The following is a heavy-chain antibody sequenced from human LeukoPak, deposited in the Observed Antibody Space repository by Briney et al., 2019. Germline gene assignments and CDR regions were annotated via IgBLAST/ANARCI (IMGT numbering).Heavy chain of an antibody. CDR3: VRGTIAAAGIDY. CDR1: GFTFSSCS. CDR2: IKGDGSSI. J-gene: IGHJ4*02. Sequence: GGSLRLSCAASGFTFSSCSMHWVRQAPGKGLVWVSRIKGDGSSISYADSVKGRFTIFRDNAKNTLFLQMDSLRAEDTAVYYCVRGTIAAAGIDYWGQGTLVTISS. V-gene: IGHV3-74*01. D-gene: IGHD6-13*01.